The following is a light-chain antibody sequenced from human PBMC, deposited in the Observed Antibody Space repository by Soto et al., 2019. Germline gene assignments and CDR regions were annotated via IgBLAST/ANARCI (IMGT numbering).Light chain of an antibody. V-gene: IGKV3-20*01. Sequence: EIVLTQSPATLSLSPGESATLSCRASRSVSNYLAWYQQKPGQAPRLLIYDATSRATDVPDRFSGSGSGTDFTLTISRLEPEDFAVYYCQQYGYSPGLAVGGGTKVDIK. J-gene: IGKJ4*01. CDR2: DAT. CDR3: QQYGYSPGLA. CDR1: RSVSNY.